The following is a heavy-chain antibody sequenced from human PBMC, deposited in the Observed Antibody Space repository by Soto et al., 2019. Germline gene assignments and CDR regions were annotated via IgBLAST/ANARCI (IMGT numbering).Heavy chain of an antibody. J-gene: IGHJ4*02. Sequence: QVQLVQSGAEVKKPGASVKVSCKASGYTFTDYYIHWVRQAPGQRLEWMGWINPNSGGINYAQKFQGWVTMTRDPSIPTAYMELSRLRSDDTAVYYCARAPQNSYSTVREFDYWGQGTLVTISS. CDR3: ARAPQNSYSTVREFDY. V-gene: IGHV1-2*04. CDR1: GYTFTDYY. D-gene: IGHD1-26*01. CDR2: INPNSGGI.